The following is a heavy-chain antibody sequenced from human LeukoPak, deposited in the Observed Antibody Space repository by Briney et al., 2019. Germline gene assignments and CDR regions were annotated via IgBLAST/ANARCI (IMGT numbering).Heavy chain of an antibody. Sequence: SETLSLTCTVSGGSISSSSYYWGWIRQPPGKGLEWIGSIYYSGSTYYNPSLKSRVTISVDTSKNQFSLKLSSVTAADTAVYCCARISDSLIDYWGQGTLVTVSS. CDR2: IYYSGST. CDR3: ARISDSLIDY. CDR1: GGSISSSSYY. J-gene: IGHJ4*02. V-gene: IGHV4-39*07. D-gene: IGHD2-21*01.